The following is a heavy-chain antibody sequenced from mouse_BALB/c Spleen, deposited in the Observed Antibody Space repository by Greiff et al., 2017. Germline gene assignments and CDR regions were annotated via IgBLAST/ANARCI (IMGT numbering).Heavy chain of an antibody. J-gene: IGHJ4*01. V-gene: IGHV5-12-2*01. CDR1: GYTFSSYT. D-gene: IGHD2-1*01. CDR2: ISNGGGST. CDR3: ARHEGNGYAMDY. Sequence: DVMLVESGGGLAQPGGSLKISCAASGYTFSSYTMSWVRQTPEKRLEWVAYISNGGGSTYYPDTVKGRFTISRDNAKNTLYLQMSSLKSEDTAMYYCARHEGNGYAMDYWGQGTSVTVSS.